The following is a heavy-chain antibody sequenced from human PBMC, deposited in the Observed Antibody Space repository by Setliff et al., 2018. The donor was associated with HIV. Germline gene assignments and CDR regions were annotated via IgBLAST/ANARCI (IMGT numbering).Heavy chain of an antibody. CDR2: IIPILGIA. V-gene: IGHV1-69*10. CDR1: GGTFSSYA. Sequence: SVKVSCKASGGTFSSYAISWVRQAPGQGLEWMGGIIPILGIANYAQKFQGRVTITTDESTSTAYMELSSLRCEDTAVCYCARQSRDWNWFDPWGQGTLVTVSS. J-gene: IGHJ5*02. D-gene: IGHD2-21*01. CDR3: ARQSRDWNWFDP.